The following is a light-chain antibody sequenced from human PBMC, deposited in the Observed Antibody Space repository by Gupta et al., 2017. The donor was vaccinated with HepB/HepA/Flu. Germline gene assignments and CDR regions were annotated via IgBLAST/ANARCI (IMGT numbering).Light chain of an antibody. CDR2: DDS. CDR1: NIGSKS. Sequence: SSVLTPPPPSAVAAGKQTGIICGGNNIGSKSVHWYHQKPGQAPVLVVYDDSDRPSGIPERFSGSNSGNTATLTISRVEAGDEADYYCQVWDSSSDPVVFGGGTKLTVL. J-gene: IGLJ2*01. CDR3: QVWDSSSDPVV. V-gene: IGLV3-21*03.